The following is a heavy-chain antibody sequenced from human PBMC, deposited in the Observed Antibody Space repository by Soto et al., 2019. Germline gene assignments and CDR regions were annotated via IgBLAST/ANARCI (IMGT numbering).Heavy chain of an antibody. Sequence: GGSLRLSCAASGFTFSTYAMSWVRQAPGKGLEWVSAISGSGSNTYYADSVKGRCTISRDDSKSTLYLQMNSLRAEDTAVYYCARDPSHSYYTLFYYFDYWGQGTLVTVSS. V-gene: IGHV3-23*01. D-gene: IGHD1-26*01. J-gene: IGHJ4*02. CDR3: ARDPSHSYYTLFYYFDY. CDR2: ISGSGSNT. CDR1: GFTFSTYA.